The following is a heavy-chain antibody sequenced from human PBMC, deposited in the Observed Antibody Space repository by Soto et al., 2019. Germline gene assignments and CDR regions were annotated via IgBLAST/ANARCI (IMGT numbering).Heavy chain of an antibody. CDR1: GFTFSSYG. CDR3: ARGLSNDYSLDY. CDR2: IWYDGSNK. D-gene: IGHD4-4*01. Sequence: PGGSLRLSCAASGFTFSSYGMHWVRQAPGKGLEWVAVIWYDGSNKYYADSVKGRFTISRDNSKNTLYLQMNSLRAEDTAVYYCARGLSNDYSLDYWGQGTLVTDSS. J-gene: IGHJ4*02. V-gene: IGHV3-33*01.